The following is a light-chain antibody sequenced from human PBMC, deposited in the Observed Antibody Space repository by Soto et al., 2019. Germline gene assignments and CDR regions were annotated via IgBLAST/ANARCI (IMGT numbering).Light chain of an antibody. CDR1: NSDVGDYNY. J-gene: IGLJ1*01. V-gene: IGLV2-11*01. Sequence: QSVLTQPRSVSGSPGQSVTISYTGTNSDVGDYNYVSWYQQHPGKAPKLMIYDVTKRPSGVPDRFSGSKSGNTASLTISGLQAEDEADYYCCSFAGSYTFVFGTGTKLTVL. CDR2: DVT. CDR3: CSFAGSYTFV.